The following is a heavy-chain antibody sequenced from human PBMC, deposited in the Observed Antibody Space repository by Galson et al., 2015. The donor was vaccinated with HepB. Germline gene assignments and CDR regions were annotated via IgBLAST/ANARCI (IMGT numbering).Heavy chain of an antibody. Sequence: SLRLSCAASGFTFSSYAMHWVRQAPGKGLEWVAVISYDGSNKYYADSVRGRFTISRDNSKNTLYLQMNSLRAEDTAVYYCAREGHDSGLDYWGQGTLVTVSS. J-gene: IGHJ4*02. CDR2: ISYDGSNK. CDR1: GFTFSSYA. CDR3: AREGHDSGLDY. V-gene: IGHV3-30-3*01. D-gene: IGHD1-26*01.